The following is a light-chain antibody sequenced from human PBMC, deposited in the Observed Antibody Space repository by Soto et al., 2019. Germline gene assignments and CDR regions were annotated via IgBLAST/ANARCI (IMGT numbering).Light chain of an antibody. CDR2: DAS. Sequence: DIQMTQSPSTLSASVGDRVTITCRASQSVSTWLAWYQQRPGKPPKLLIYDASSLQSGVPSKFSGSGSGTDFTLTISSLQPEDIATYYCQESYSTSFGQGTKVDIK. CDR3: QESYSTS. J-gene: IGKJ1*01. V-gene: IGKV1-39*01. CDR1: QSVSTW.